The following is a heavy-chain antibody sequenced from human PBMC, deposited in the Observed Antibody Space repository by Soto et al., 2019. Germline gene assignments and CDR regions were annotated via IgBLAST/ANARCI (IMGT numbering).Heavy chain of an antibody. CDR2: MNPNSGNT. V-gene: IGHV1-8*01. Sequence: QVQLVQSGAEVKKPGASVKVSCKASGYTFTSYDINWVRQATGQGLEWMGWMNPNSGNTGYAQKFQGRVTMTRNTSISTAYMELSSLRSEDTAVYYCASADIVASYTPSDHYYGMDVWGQGTTVTVSS. CDR3: ASADIVASYTPSDHYYGMDV. CDR1: GYTFTSYD. J-gene: IGHJ6*02. D-gene: IGHD5-12*01.